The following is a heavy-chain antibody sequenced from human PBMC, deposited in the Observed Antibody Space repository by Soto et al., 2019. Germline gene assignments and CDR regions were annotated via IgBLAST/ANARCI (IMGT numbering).Heavy chain of an antibody. CDR3: ANELMRVGATSDFDY. CDR2: ISGSGGIT. Sequence: EVQLLESGGGLVQPGGSLRLSCAASGFTFSNYAMSWVRQTPGKGLEWVSGISGSGGITNYADSVKGRFTTSRDNSKNTLYLQMNSLRAEDTAVYYCANELMRVGATSDFDYWGQGTLVTVSS. CDR1: GFTFSNYA. V-gene: IGHV3-23*01. D-gene: IGHD1-26*01. J-gene: IGHJ4*02.